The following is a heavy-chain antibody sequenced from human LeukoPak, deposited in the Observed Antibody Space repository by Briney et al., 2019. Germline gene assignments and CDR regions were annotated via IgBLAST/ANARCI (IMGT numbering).Heavy chain of an antibody. CDR1: GGSIGSSSYY. CDR2: IYYSGST. V-gene: IGHV4-39*01. Sequence: PSETLSLTCTVSGGSIGSSSYYWGWIRQPPGKGLEWIGSIYYSGSTYYNPSLKSRVTISVDTSKNQFSLKLGSVTAADTAVYHCARQDGGYYYYYYMDVWGKGTTVTVSS. J-gene: IGHJ6*03. CDR3: ARQDGGYYYYYYMDV.